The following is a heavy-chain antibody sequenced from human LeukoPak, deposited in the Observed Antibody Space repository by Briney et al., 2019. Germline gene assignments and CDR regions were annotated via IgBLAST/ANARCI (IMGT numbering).Heavy chain of an antibody. Sequence: PGGSLRLSCAASGFTFSDASMSWVRQAPGKGLGWLGRIKSKSHGGTTDYAAPVKARFTVSRDDSKDTLYLQMNSLRTEDTAVYYCATSGQHWDVFDFWGQGTLVTVSS. CDR2: IKSKSHGGTT. CDR1: GFTFSDAS. V-gene: IGHV3-15*01. D-gene: IGHD1-1*01. CDR3: ATSGQHWDVFDF. J-gene: IGHJ4*02.